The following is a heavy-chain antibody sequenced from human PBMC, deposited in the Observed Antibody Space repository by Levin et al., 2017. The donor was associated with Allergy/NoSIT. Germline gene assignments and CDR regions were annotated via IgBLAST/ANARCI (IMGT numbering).Heavy chain of an antibody. Sequence: SETLSLTCNVSGGSISSGNDYWSWFRQPAGKGLEWIGRIYTRGSTNYNPSFKSRLTISLDTSKNQFSLKLSSVTAADTAVYYYARGPYALRGVYFDYWGQGNLVTVSS. CDR2: IYTRGST. V-gene: IGHV4-61*02. J-gene: IGHJ4*02. CDR3: ARGPYALRGVYFDY. CDR1: GGSISSGNDY. D-gene: IGHD3-10*01.